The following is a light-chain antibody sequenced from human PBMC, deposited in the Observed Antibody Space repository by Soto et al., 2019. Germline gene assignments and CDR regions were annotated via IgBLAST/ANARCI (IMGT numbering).Light chain of an antibody. CDR2: EVT. CDR1: SRDVGLYDY. V-gene: IGLV2-14*01. CDR3: GSYRSTFPHYT. J-gene: IGLJ1*01. Sequence: QSVLTQPASVSGSPGQSITISCTGTSRDVGLYDYVSWYQYLPGKAPKLILYEVTYRPSGVSTRFSGSKSGNTASLSISGLQTEDEAHYYCGSYRSTFPHYTLGTGTKVTVL.